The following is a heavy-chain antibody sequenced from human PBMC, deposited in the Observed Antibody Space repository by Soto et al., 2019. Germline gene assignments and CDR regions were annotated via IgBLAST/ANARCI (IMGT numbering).Heavy chain of an antibody. CDR1: GATFSNFA. J-gene: IGHJ4*02. D-gene: IGHD6-13*01. CDR2: IIPGFGAT. V-gene: IGHV1-69*01. Sequence: QFQLVQSGAEVKKPGSSVKVSCKASGATFSNFAFSWVRQAPGQGLEWVGGIIPGFGATSYAQKFQGRVTISADESTTTSYMELRTLRSEDTAVYYCARRIAAVLDFWSQGTLFTAYS. CDR3: ARRIAAVLDF.